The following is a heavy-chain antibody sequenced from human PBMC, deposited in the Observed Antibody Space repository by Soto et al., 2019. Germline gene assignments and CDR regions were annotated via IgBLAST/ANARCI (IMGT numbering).Heavy chain of an antibody. V-gene: IGHV4-59*08. CDR3: ATLPPRIVVSLLPIPT. D-gene: IGHD2-21*01. CDR2: IYYSGST. J-gene: IGHJ5*01. CDR1: GGSISSYY. Sequence: SETLSLTCTVSGGSISSYYWSWIRQPPGKGLEWIGYIYYSGSTNYNPSLKSRVTISVDTSKNQFSLKLSSVTAADTAVYYCATLPPRIVVSLLPIPTWGHGILVTVSS.